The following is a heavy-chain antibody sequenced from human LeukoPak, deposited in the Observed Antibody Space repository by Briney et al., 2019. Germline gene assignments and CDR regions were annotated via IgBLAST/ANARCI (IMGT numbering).Heavy chain of an antibody. V-gene: IGHV3-30*01. D-gene: IGHD3-10*01. Sequence: PGRSLRLSCAASGFTFSNYPMHWVRQAPGKGLEWVTDISYDGVNNYYADSVKGRFTISRENSKHTLYLKMNSLRPEDTAVYYCARDPGNLRYGSGISQNPLYYWGQGTLVTVSS. CDR3: ARDPGNLRYGSGISQNPLYY. CDR1: GFTFSNYP. CDR2: ISYDGVNN. J-gene: IGHJ4*02.